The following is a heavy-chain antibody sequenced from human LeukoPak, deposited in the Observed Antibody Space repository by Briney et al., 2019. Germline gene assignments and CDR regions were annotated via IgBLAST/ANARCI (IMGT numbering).Heavy chain of an antibody. D-gene: IGHD1-7*01. CDR1: GFTLSSYS. Sequence: GGSLRLSCAASGFTLSSYSMNWVRQAPGKGLEWVSSISSSSSYIYYADSVKGRFTISRDNAKNSLYLQMNSLRAEDTAVYYCARPYNWNSNWYFDLWGRGTLVTVSS. CDR2: ISSSSSYI. V-gene: IGHV3-21*01. J-gene: IGHJ2*01. CDR3: ARPYNWNSNWYFDL.